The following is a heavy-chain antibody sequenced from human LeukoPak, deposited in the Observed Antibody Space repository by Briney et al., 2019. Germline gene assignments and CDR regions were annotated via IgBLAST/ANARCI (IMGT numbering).Heavy chain of an antibody. V-gene: IGHV4-61*02. CDR1: GGSISSGIYY. Sequence: SQTLSLTCTVSGGSISSGIYYWSWIRQPAGKGLEWIGRIYTSGSTNYYPSLKSRVTISVDTSKNQFSLKLSSVTAADTAVYYCATLDGYSHFDYWGQGTLVTVSS. CDR3: ATLDGYSHFDY. J-gene: IGHJ4*02. CDR2: IYTSGST. D-gene: IGHD5-24*01.